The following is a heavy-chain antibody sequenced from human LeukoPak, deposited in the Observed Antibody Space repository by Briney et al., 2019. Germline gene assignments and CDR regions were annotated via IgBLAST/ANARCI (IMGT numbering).Heavy chain of an antibody. J-gene: IGHJ6*02. Sequence: SGGSLRLSCTASGFTFSNYGMDWVSQAPGKGMEWVAVMWVWNDGSNEYYADSVKDRFTIARDNSKNTLYLQMVSPRAEDTADYYCARDRFPHDDAHYGMDVWGQGTTVTVSS. V-gene: IGHV3-33*01. D-gene: IGHD3-16*01. CDR2: MWVWNDGSNE. CDR3: ARDRFPHDDAHYGMDV. CDR1: GFTFSNYG.